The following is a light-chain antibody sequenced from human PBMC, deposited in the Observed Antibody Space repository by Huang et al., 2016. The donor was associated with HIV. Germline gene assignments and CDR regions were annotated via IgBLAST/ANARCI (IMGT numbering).Light chain of an antibody. CDR1: QSVSSSY. J-gene: IGKJ4*01. CDR3: QQYGGSPPRLT. Sequence: EIVLTQSPGTLSLSPGERATLPCRASQSVSSSYLVWYQQKLGQAPRLLIYGASSRATGIPDRFRGSGSGTDFTLTITRLEPEDFAVYYCQQYGGSPPRLTFGGGTKVEIK. CDR2: GAS. V-gene: IGKV3-20*01.